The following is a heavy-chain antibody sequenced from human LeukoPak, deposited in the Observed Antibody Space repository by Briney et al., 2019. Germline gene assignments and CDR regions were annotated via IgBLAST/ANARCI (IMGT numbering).Heavy chain of an antibody. J-gene: IGHJ4*02. CDR3: AREGTPAAGD. CDR2: ISSSSGYI. CDR1: GFTFSSYA. V-gene: IGHV3-21*06. D-gene: IGHD6-13*01. Sequence: LGGSLRLSCAASGFTFSSYAMSWVRQAPGKGLEWVASISSSSGYIYYADSVKGRFTISRDNARNSLYLQMNSLRAEDTAVYYCAREGTPAAGDWGQGTLVTVSS.